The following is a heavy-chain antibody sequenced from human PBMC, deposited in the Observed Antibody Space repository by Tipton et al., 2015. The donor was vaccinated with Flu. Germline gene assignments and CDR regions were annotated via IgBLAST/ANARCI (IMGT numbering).Heavy chain of an antibody. Sequence: SLRLSCTTSGFTFGTHALHWVRQAPGKGPEWVAVISYDGYNEYYADSVKGRFTISRDNPKNTLYLQMDSLRDEDTAVYCCAAWAADCTNGVCYGVFDYWGQGTLVPVSS. J-gene: IGHJ4*02. CDR1: GFTFGTHA. CDR2: ISYDGYNE. CDR3: AAWAADCTNGVCYGVFDY. V-gene: IGHV3-30-3*01. D-gene: IGHD2-8*01.